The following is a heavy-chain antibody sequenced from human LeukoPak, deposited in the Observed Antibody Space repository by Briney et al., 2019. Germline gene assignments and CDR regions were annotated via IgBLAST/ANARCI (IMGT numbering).Heavy chain of an antibody. V-gene: IGHV3-21*04. CDR1: GFTFSSYS. CDR2: ISSSSSYI. Sequence: GGSLRLSCAASGFTFSSYSMNWVRQAPGKGLEWVSSISSSSSYIYYADSVKGRFTISRDNSKSTLYLQMNSLRAEDTAVYYCAKDLSDCTNGVCYSPLDYWGQGTLVTVSS. CDR3: AKDLSDCTNGVCYSPLDY. D-gene: IGHD2-8*01. J-gene: IGHJ4*02.